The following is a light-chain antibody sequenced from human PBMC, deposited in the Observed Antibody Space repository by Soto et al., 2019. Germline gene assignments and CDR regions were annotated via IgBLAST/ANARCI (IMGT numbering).Light chain of an antibody. CDR2: AAS. CDR3: LQHNSYPLT. V-gene: IGKV1-17*03. Sequence: IRMTRFQSARPDSVGARVPIIGGGSRGIRINLAWFQQKPGKVPKRLIYAASSLDNGVPSRFSGSGSGTEFTLTISSLQAEDSATYYCLQHNSYPLTFGGGTKVEIK. J-gene: IGKJ4*01. CDR1: RGIRIN.